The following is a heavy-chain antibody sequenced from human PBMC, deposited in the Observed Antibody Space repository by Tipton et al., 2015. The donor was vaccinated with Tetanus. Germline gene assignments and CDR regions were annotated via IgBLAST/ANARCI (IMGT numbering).Heavy chain of an antibody. Sequence: LRLSCTVSGGSISSYYWSWIRQPPGKGLEWIGYIYYSGSTNYNPSLKSRVTISVDTSKNQFSLKLSSVTAADTAVYYCARHAARNSDFDYWGQGTLVTVSS. D-gene: IGHD6-25*01. CDR3: ARHAARNSDFDY. CDR1: GGSISSYY. J-gene: IGHJ4*02. CDR2: IYYSGST. V-gene: IGHV4-59*08.